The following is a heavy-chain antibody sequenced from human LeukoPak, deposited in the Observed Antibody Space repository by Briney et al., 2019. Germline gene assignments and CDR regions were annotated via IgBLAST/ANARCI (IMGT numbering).Heavy chain of an antibody. CDR2: VNHSGYT. D-gene: IGHD4-17*01. CDR1: GTSFTSYY. CDR3: ARMTTGHDY. Sequence: SETLSLTCGVSGTSFTSYYWSWIRQTPGKGLEWIGEVNHSGYTNMNPSLKSRVTISVDTSKNQFSLMMTSVTAADTVVYFCARMTTGHDYWGQGILVTVSS. V-gene: IGHV4-34*01. J-gene: IGHJ4*02.